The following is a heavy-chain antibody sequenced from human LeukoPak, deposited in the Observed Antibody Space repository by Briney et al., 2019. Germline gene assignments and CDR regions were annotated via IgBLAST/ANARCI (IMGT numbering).Heavy chain of an antibody. V-gene: IGHV3-23*01. Sequence: PGGSLRLSCAASGFTFSSYAMSWVRQAPGKRLEWVSAISGSGGNTYYADSVKGRFTISRDNSKNTLYLQMNSLRAEDTAVYYCAKGRNYYDSSNYYTRSIHYFDYWGQGTLVTVSS. D-gene: IGHD3-22*01. CDR1: GFTFSSYA. J-gene: IGHJ4*02. CDR2: ISGSGGNT. CDR3: AKGRNYYDSSNYYTRSIHYFDY.